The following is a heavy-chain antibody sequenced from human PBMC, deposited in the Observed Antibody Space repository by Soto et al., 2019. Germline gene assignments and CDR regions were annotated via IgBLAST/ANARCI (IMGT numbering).Heavy chain of an antibody. CDR3: ARERNNWHPNWFDP. D-gene: IGHD1-20*01. CDR1: GGSISSGDYY. Sequence: PSETLSLTCTVSGGSISSGDYYWSWIRQPPGKGLEWIGYIYYSGSTYYNPSLKSRVTISVDTSKNQFSLKLSSVTAADTAVYYCARERNNWHPNWFDPWGQGTLVTVSS. J-gene: IGHJ5*02. V-gene: IGHV4-30-4*01. CDR2: IYYSGST.